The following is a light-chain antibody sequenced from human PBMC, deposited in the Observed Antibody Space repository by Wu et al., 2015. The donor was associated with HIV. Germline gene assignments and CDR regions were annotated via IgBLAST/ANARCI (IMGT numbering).Light chain of an antibody. CDR3: QQYESWPLT. V-gene: IGKV3-15*01. CDR1: QSIISSY. J-gene: IGKJ4*01. Sequence: DIMLTQSPGTLSLSPGERATLSCRASQSIISSYLAWYQQKAGQAPRLLVFGASTRATGIPARFSGSGSGTEFTLTISSMQSEDFAVYYCQQYESWPLTFGGGTKVEIK. CDR2: GAS.